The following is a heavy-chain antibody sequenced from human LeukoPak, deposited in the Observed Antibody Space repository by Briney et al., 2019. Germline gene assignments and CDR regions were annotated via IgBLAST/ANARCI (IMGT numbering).Heavy chain of an antibody. CDR1: GYTFTSYG. J-gene: IGHJ4*02. CDR3: ASSPPSPYCGGDCYFFDY. V-gene: IGHV1-69*05. CDR2: IIPIFGTA. Sequence: SVKVSCKASGYTFTSYGISWVRQAPGQGLEWMGGIIPIFGTANYAQKFQGRVTITTDESTSTAYMELSSLRSEDTAVYYCASSPPSPYCGGDCYFFDYWGQGTLVTVSS. D-gene: IGHD2-21*01.